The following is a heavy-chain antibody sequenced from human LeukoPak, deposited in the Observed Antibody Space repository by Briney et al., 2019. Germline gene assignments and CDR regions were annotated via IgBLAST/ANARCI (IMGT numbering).Heavy chain of an antibody. CDR1: GGSFSGYY. D-gene: IGHD6-19*01. Sequence: SETLSLTCAVYGGSFSGYYWSWIRQPPGKGLEWIGEINHSGSTNYNPSVKSRVTISVDTSKNQFSLKLSSVTAADTAVYYCARRSGWSHPFDYWGQGTLVTVSS. CDR2: INHSGST. V-gene: IGHV4-34*01. CDR3: ARRSGWSHPFDY. J-gene: IGHJ4*02.